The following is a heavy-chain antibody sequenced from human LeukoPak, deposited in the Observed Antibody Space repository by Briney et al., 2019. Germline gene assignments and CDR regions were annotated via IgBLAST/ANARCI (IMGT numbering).Heavy chain of an antibody. CDR2: LSGSGGST. CDR1: GFTFSIYA. V-gene: IGHV3-23*01. D-gene: IGHD3-16*01. Sequence: GGSLRLSCAASGFTFSIYAMNWVRQAPGKGLEWVSLSGSGGSTYYADSVKGRFTISRDNSKNTLYLQMNSLRAEDTAVYYCAKARGVSYYYYYMDVWGRGTTVTVSS. J-gene: IGHJ6*03. CDR3: AKARGVSYYYYYMDV.